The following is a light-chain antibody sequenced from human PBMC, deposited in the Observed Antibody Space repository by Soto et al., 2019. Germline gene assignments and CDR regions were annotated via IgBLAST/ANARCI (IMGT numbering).Light chain of an antibody. J-gene: IGKJ5*01. CDR2: DAS. CDR1: QNINNY. Sequence: IHMTQSPSSLSASVGDRVTITCQASQNINNYLNWYQQKPGRAPKLLIYDASNLEAGVPSRFRGIGSGTDFTFTISRLKPEDIATYYCQQYENLPTFGQGTRLEIK. V-gene: IGKV1-33*01. CDR3: QQYENLPT.